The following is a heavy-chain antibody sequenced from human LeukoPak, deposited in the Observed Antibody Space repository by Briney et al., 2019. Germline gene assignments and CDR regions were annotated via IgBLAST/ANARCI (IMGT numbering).Heavy chain of an antibody. CDR1: GGSFSGYY. CDR3: ARVRMIVVVIQKYYFDY. J-gene: IGHJ4*02. D-gene: IGHD3-22*01. V-gene: IGHV4-34*01. Sequence: SETLSLTCAVYGGSFSGYYWSWSRQPPGKGLEWIGEINHSGSTNYNPSLKSRVTISVDTSKNQFSLKLSSVTAADTAVYYCARVRMIVVVIQKYYFDYWGQGTLVTVSS. CDR2: INHSGST.